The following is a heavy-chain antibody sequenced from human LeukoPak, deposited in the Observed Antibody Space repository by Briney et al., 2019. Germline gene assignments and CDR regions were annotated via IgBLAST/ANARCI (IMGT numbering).Heavy chain of an antibody. D-gene: IGHD3-22*01. V-gene: IGHV1-2*02. CDR3: ARDYYDSSKKYDY. CDR2: INPNSGGT. J-gene: IGHJ4*02. Sequence: ASVKVSCKASGYTFTGYYMHWVRQAPGQGLEWMGWINPNSGGTNYAQKFQGRVTMTRDTSISTAYMELSRLRSDDTAVYYCARDYYDSSKKYDYWGQGTLVTVSS. CDR1: GYTFTGYY.